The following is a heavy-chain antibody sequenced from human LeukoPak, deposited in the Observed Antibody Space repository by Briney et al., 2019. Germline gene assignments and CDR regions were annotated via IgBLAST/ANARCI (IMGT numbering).Heavy chain of an antibody. V-gene: IGHV1-18*01. CDR2: ISANNGNT. CDR3: ARDRDRSGSQSY. CDR1: GYTFTSYS. D-gene: IGHD1-26*01. Sequence: EASVKVSCKASGYTFTSYSISWVRQAPGQGLEWMGWISANNGNTNYAQKLQGRVTITTDTSTSTAYMELRTLRSDDTAVYYCARDRDRSGSQSYWGQGTLVTVSS. J-gene: IGHJ4*02.